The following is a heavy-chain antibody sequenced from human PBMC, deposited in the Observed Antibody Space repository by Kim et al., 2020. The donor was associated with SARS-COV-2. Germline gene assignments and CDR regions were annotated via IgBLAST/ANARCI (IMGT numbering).Heavy chain of an antibody. CDR3: GREWQLVLDH. CDR1: GYNFNIYV. Sequence: SVKVSCKASGYNFNIYVIAWVRQAPGHGLEWMGDIIPVFGTRNYAPKFQDRVTITADESMNTAYMELSSLRSDDTAVYYFGREWQLVLDHLGHGFLVTV. V-gene: IGHV1-69*13. D-gene: IGHD6-6*01. CDR2: IIPVFGTR. J-gene: IGHJ4*01.